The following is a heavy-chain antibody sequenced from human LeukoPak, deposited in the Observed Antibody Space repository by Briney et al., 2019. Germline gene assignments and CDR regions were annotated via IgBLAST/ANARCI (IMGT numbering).Heavy chain of an antibody. D-gene: IGHD5-12*01. V-gene: IGHV3-30*04. J-gene: IGHJ3*02. Sequence: PGRSLRLSCAASGFTFSNYAMHWVRQAPGKGLEWVAVISYDGSNQYYADSVMGRFTISRDNSKNTLYLQMNSLRPEDTAVYYCARPRGYSGYDYAFDIWGQGTMVTVSS. CDR2: ISYDGSNQ. CDR1: GFTFSNYA. CDR3: ARPRGYSGYDYAFDI.